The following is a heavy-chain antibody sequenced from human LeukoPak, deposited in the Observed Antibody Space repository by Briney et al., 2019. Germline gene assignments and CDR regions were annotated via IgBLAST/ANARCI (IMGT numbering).Heavy chain of an antibody. D-gene: IGHD2/OR15-2a*01. Sequence: GASVKVSCKASGYTFTSYGISWVRQAPAQGLEWMGWISAYNGNTNYAQKFQGRVTITADKSTSTAYMELRSLRSDDTAVYYCARGYYGGLDYWGQGTLVTVSS. CDR2: ISAYNGNT. CDR1: GYTFTSYG. V-gene: IGHV1-18*01. J-gene: IGHJ4*02. CDR3: ARGYYGGLDY.